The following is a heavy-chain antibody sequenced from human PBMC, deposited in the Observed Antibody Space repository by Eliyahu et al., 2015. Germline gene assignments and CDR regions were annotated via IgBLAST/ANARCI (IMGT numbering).Heavy chain of an antibody. CDR2: IIPIFGTX. D-gene: IGHD6-13*01. CDR3: ASVPRAPRAAAGLSAFDI. CDR1: GGTFXSXA. V-gene: IGHV1-69*01. Sequence: QVQLVQSGAEVKKPGSSVXVSCKASGGTFXSXAISWVRQAPGQGLEWMGGIIPIFGTXNYAQKFQGRVTITADESTSTAYMELSSLRSEDTAVYYCASVPRAPRAAAGLSAFDIWGQGTMVTVSS. J-gene: IGHJ3*02.